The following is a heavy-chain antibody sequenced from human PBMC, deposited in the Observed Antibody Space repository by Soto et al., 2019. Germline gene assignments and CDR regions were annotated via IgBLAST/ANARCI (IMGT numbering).Heavy chain of an antibody. Sequence: QVQLVQSGAEVKKPGSSVKVSCKASGGTFSSYTISWVRQAPGQGLEWMGSIIPILGIANSAQKFQGRVTITADKSTSTAYMELSSLRSEDTAVYYCARDSYSSSSRFDYWGQGTLVTVSS. D-gene: IGHD6-6*01. CDR3: ARDSYSSSSRFDY. CDR1: GGTFSSYT. V-gene: IGHV1-69*08. CDR2: IIPILGIA. J-gene: IGHJ4*02.